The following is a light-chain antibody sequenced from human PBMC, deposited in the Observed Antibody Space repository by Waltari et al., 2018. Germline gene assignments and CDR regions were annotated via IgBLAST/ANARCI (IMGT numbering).Light chain of an antibody. CDR1: NIGINS. V-gene: IGLV1-51*01. CDR2: ENF. CDR3: ATWDSSLSAGV. J-gene: IGLJ1*01. Sequence: NIGINSVSWYQNLPETAPKLLIYENFQRPSGIPHRFYGSKSGTSATLDITGLQTGDEGDYYCATWDSSLSAGVFGTGTKVTVL.